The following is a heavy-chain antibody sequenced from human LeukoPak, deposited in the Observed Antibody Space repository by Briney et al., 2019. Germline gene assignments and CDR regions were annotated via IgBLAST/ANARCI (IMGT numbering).Heavy chain of an antibody. CDR1: GYTFTGYY. CDR3: AREDSSGWYHNLDY. CDR2: INPNSGGT. Sequence: ASVKVSCKASGYTFTGYYMHWVRQAPGQGLEWMGRINPNSGGTNYAQKFQGRVTMTRDTSISTAYMELSRLRSDDTAVYYCAREDSSGWYHNLDYWGQGTLVTVSS. J-gene: IGHJ4*02. D-gene: IGHD6-19*01. V-gene: IGHV1-2*06.